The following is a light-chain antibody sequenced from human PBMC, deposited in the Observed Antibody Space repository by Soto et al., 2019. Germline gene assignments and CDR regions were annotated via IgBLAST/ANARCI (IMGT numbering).Light chain of an antibody. CDR2: DVS. CDR3: SSYTSSSTLVV. J-gene: IGLJ2*01. CDR1: SSDVGGYNY. V-gene: IGLV2-14*01. Sequence: QPALTQPASVSGSPEQSITISCTGTSSDVGGYNYVSWYQQHPGKAPKLMIYDVSNRPSGVSNRFSGSKSGNTASLTISGLQAEDEADYYRSSYTSSSTLVVFGGGTKLTV.